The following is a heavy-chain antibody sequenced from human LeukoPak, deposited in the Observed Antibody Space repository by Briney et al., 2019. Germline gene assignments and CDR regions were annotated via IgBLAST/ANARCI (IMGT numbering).Heavy chain of an antibody. J-gene: IGHJ4*02. CDR3: ARSSGWKSATDY. D-gene: IGHD6-19*01. Sequence: PSETLSLTCTVSGGSISSYYWSWIRQPPGKGLEWIGYIYYSGSTNYNPSLKSRVTISVDTSKNQFSLKLSSVTAADTAVYYCARSSGWKSATDYWGQGTLVTVSS. CDR1: GGSISSYY. V-gene: IGHV4-59*12. CDR2: IYYSGST.